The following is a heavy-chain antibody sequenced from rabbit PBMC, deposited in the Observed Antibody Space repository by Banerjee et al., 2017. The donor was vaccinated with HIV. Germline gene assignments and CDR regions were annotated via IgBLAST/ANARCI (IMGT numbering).Heavy chain of an antibody. D-gene: IGHD4-1*01. Sequence: QSLEESGGDLVKPGASLTLTCTASGFSFSNRYHMCWVRQAPGKGLEWIACIYAGSSGSTYYANWVNGRFTITRSTSLNTVTLKMTSLTAADTASYFCARDLAGVIGWNFGLWGPGTLVTVS. CDR1: GFSFSNRYH. J-gene: IGHJ4*01. CDR2: IYAGSSGST. CDR3: ARDLAGVIGWNFGL. V-gene: IGHV1S40*01.